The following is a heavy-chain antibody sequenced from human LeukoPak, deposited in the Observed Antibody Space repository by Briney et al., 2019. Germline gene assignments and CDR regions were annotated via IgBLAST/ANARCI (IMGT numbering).Heavy chain of an antibody. V-gene: IGHV3-9*01. D-gene: IGHD4-23*01. Sequence: PGGSLRLSCAASGFTLDDYAMHWVRQAPGKGLEWVSGISWNSGSIGYADSAKGRFTISRDNAKNSLYLQMNSLRAEDTALYYCARDLYYGDKIGYWGQGTLVTVSS. CDR3: ARDLYYGDKIGY. CDR1: GFTLDDYA. J-gene: IGHJ4*02. CDR2: ISWNSGSI.